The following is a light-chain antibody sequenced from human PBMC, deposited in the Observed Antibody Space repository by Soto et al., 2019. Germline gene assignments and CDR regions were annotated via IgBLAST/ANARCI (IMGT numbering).Light chain of an antibody. J-gene: IGKJ1*01. CDR3: QQSYSNPLGT. V-gene: IGKV1-39*01. Sequence: DIQMTQSPSSLSASVGDRVTITCRASQSISTYLNWYQQKPGKAPKLLIYAASSLQSGVPSRFSGSGSGTDFTLTISSLQPEDFATYYCQQSYSNPLGTFGQGTKVDIK. CDR2: AAS. CDR1: QSISTY.